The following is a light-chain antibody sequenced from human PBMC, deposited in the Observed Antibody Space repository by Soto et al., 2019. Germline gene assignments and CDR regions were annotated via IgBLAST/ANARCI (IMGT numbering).Light chain of an antibody. CDR2: GAS. CDR3: QQYSNWPLLS. Sequence: EVVLTQSPATLSVSPGAGATLSCRASQSVGSNLAWYQQKPGQTPRVLIYGASTRAIGIPARFSGSGFGTEFTLTISSLQSEDFVVYYCQQYSNWPLLSFGGGTKVDI. CDR1: QSVGSN. V-gene: IGKV3-15*01. J-gene: IGKJ4*01.